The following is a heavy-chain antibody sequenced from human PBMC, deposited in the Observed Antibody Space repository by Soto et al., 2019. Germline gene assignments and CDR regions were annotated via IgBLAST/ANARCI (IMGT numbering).Heavy chain of an antibody. CDR2: IYYSGST. D-gene: IGHD3-3*01. J-gene: IGHJ4*02. Sequence: TLSLTCTVSGGSISSGDYYWSWIRQPPGKGLEWIGYIYYSGSTYYNPSLKSRVTISVDTSKNQFSLKLSSVTAADTAVYYCARENYDFWSGYFLFDYWGQGTLVTVSS. CDR3: ARENYDFWSGYFLFDY. CDR1: GGSISSGDYY. V-gene: IGHV4-30-4*01.